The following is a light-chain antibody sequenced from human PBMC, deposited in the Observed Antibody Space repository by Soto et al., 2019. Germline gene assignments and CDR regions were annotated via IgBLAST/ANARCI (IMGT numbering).Light chain of an antibody. V-gene: IGKV3-20*01. CDR1: QTGSNSY. Sequence: IVLTQSPGTLSLCPGERATLSCRASQTGSNSYLAWYQHKSGQDPRLLIYGVYTRASGIKDRFSGSGSGTDFTLTIRRLEPEDFAVYYCKKYGYFQITFGQGTRREIK. J-gene: IGKJ5*01. CDR2: GVY. CDR3: KKYGYFQIT.